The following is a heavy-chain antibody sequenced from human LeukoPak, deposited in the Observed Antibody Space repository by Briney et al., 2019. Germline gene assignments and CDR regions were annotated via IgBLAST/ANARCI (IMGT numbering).Heavy chain of an antibody. D-gene: IGHD1-26*01. J-gene: IGHJ5*02. CDR1: GFTFSSYS. CDR2: ISSSSSYI. V-gene: IGHV3-21*01. CDR3: ARDGEVGVGRWFDP. Sequence: GGSLRLSCVASGFTFSSYSMNWVRQAPGKGLEWVSSISSSSSYIYYADSVKGRFTFSRDNAKNSLSLQMNSLRAEDTAIYYCARDGEVGVGRWFDPWGQGTLVTVSS.